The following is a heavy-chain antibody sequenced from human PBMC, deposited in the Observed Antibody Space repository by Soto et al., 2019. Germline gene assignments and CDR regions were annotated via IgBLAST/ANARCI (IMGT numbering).Heavy chain of an antibody. Sequence: QVQLVQSGAEVKKPGASVKVSCKASGYTFTSYAMHWVRQAPGQRLEWMGWINAGNGNTQCSQKVQGRVTITRDTSASTAYMELSSLRSEDTAVYYCARTIGYYLYDYWGPETLLTVSS. CDR2: INAGNGNT. J-gene: IGHJ4*02. CDR3: ARTIGYYLYDY. D-gene: IGHD3-22*01. V-gene: IGHV1-3*01. CDR1: GYTFTSYA.